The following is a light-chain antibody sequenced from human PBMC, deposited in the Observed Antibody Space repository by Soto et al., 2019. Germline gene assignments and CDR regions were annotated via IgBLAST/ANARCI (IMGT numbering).Light chain of an antibody. J-gene: IGKJ4*01. Sequence: EIVMTQSPAILSVSPGERATLFCRATQSVRSNFLAWYQHKPGQAPRLLIHGASTRATGVPARFSGSASETEFTLTISSLQSEDFAVYYCQQYSAWPLTFGVWTKVEIK. V-gene: IGKV3-15*01. CDR2: GAS. CDR1: QSVRSN. CDR3: QQYSAWPLT.